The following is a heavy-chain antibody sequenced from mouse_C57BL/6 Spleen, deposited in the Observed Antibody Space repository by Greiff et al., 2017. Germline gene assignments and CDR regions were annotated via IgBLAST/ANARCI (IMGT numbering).Heavy chain of an antibody. V-gene: IGHV1-82*01. J-gene: IGHJ3*01. CDR3: AMGDYVGGFAY. D-gene: IGHD2-4*01. CDR1: GYAFSSSW. CDR2: IYPGDGDT. Sequence: VMLVESGPELVKPGASVKIFCKASGYAFSSSWMNWVKQRPGKGLEWIGRIYPGDGDTNYNGKFKGKATLTADKSSSTAYMQLSSLTSEDSAVYFCAMGDYVGGFAYWGQGTLVTVSA.